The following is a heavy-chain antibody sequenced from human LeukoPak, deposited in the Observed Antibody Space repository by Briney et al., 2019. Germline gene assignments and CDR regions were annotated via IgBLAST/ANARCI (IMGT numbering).Heavy chain of an antibody. J-gene: IGHJ6*04. CDR1: GFAFDDYG. CDR2: INYFGGST. Sequence: GGSLRLSCAGSGFAFDDYGMSWVRQAPGKGLEWVSGINYFGGSTGYADSVRGRFTISRDNAKNSLFLQMDSLRDDDTALSFCARPNRGEQLAHYYSMDVWGEGTTVIVSS. V-gene: IGHV3-20*04. D-gene: IGHD6-6*01. CDR3: ARPNRGEQLAHYYSMDV.